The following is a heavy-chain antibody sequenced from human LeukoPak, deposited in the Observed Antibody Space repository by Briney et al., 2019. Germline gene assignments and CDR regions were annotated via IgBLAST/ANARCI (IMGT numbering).Heavy chain of an antibody. Sequence: ASVKVSCKASGGTFSSYAISWVRQAPGQGLEWMGGIIPIFGTANYAQKFQGRVTITTDESTSTAYMELSSLRSEETAVYYCARGTYYYDSSGYYLDYWGQGTLVTVSS. D-gene: IGHD3-22*01. CDR1: GGTFSSYA. CDR2: IIPIFGTA. V-gene: IGHV1-69*05. J-gene: IGHJ4*02. CDR3: ARGTYYYDSSGYYLDY.